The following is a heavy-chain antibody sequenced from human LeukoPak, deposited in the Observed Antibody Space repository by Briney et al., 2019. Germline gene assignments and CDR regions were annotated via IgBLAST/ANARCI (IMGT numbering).Heavy chain of an antibody. CDR1: GGSFSGYY. Sequence: PSETLSLTCAVYGGSFSGYYWSWIRQPPGKGLEWIGEINHSGSTNHNPSLKSRVTISVDTSKNQLSLKLSSVTAADTAVYYCARGAGIVVVPAAIDRGNWFDPWGQGTLVTVSS. V-gene: IGHV4-34*01. D-gene: IGHD2-2*02. J-gene: IGHJ5*02. CDR2: INHSGST. CDR3: ARGAGIVVVPAAIDRGNWFDP.